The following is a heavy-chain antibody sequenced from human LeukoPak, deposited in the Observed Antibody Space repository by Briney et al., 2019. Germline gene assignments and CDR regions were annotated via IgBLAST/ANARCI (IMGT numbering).Heavy chain of an antibody. J-gene: IGHJ4*01. Sequence: GGSLRLSCAASGFTFSSYSMNWVRQAPGKGLEWVSSISSSSSYIYYADSVKGRFTISRDNAKNSLYLQMNSLRAEDAAFYYCAKLLRDVTIYDFWGHGTLVTVSS. V-gene: IGHV3-21*01. CDR1: GFTFSSYS. D-gene: IGHD5-24*01. CDR2: ISSSSSYI. CDR3: AKLLRDVTIYDF.